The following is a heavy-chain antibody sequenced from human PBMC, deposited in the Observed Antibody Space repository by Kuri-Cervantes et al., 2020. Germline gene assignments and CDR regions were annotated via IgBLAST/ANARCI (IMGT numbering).Heavy chain of an antibody. CDR3: ARRNWGFYPLDY. D-gene: IGHD7-27*01. V-gene: IGHV4-59*12. CDR2: IYYSGST. J-gene: IGHJ4*02. Sequence: ESLKISCTVSGGSISSYYWSWIRQPPGRGLEWIGYIYYSGSTNYNPSLKSRVTISVDTSKNQFSLKLSSVTAADTAVYYCARRNWGFYPLDYWGQGTLVTVSS. CDR1: GGSISSYY.